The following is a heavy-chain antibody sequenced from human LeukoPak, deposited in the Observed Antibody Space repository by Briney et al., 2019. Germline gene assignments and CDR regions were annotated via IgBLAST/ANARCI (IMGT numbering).Heavy chain of an antibody. CDR1: GGTFSSYA. V-gene: IGHV1-69*05. D-gene: IGHD3-22*01. CDR2: IIPIFGTA. J-gene: IGHJ3*02. Sequence: GSSVKVSCKACGGTFSSYAISWVRQAPGQGLEWMGRIIPIFGTANYAQKFQGRVTITTDESTSTAYMELSSLRSEDTAVYYCARGSTYYYDSSGYSAFDIWGQGTMVTVSS. CDR3: ARGSTYYYDSSGYSAFDI.